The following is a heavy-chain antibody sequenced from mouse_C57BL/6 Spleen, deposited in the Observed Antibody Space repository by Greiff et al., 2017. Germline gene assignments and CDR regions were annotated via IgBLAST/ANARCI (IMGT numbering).Heavy chain of an antibody. CDR1: GYTFTSYW. CDR3: TGAYYSNYAWFAY. CDR2: IYPGNSDT. Sequence: EVQLQQSGTVLARPGASVKMSCKTSGYTFTSYWMHWVKQRPGQGLEWIGAIYPGNSDTSYNQKFKGKAKLTAVTSASTAYMELSSLTNEDSAVYYCTGAYYSNYAWFAYWGQGTLVTVSA. V-gene: IGHV1-5*01. J-gene: IGHJ3*01. D-gene: IGHD2-5*01.